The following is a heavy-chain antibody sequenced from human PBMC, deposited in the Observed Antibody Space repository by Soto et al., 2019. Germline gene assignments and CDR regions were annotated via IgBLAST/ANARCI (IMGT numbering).Heavy chain of an antibody. CDR1: GYTYTSYY. Sequence: SVKVSCKASGYTYTSYYMHWVRQAPGQGLEWMGWISAYNGNTNYAQKFQGRVTMTTDTSTSTAYMELRSLRSDDTAVYYCAKTVGYSYGLGYFDLWGRGTLVTVSS. CDR3: AKTVGYSYGLGYFDL. V-gene: IGHV1-18*04. D-gene: IGHD5-18*01. CDR2: ISAYNGNT. J-gene: IGHJ2*01.